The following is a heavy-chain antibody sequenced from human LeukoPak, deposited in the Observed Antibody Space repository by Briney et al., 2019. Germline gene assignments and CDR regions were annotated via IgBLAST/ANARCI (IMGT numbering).Heavy chain of an antibody. D-gene: IGHD2-21*02. CDR1: GFTFSSYG. CDR3: ARSCGGDCYSPYYYGMDV. Sequence: PEGSLRLSCAASGFTFSSYGMHWVRQAPGKGLEWVAVIWYDGSNKYYADSVKGRFTISRDNSKNTLYLQMNSLRAEDTAVYYCARSCGGDCYSPYYYGMDVWGQGTTVTVSS. V-gene: IGHV3-33*01. J-gene: IGHJ6*01. CDR2: IWYDGSNK.